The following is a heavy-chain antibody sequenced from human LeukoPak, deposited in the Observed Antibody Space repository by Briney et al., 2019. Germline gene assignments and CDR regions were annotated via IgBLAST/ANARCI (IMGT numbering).Heavy chain of an antibody. CDR2: ISWHGGII. J-gene: IGHJ4*02. D-gene: IGHD3-3*01. CDR3: VFPVRFPGY. CDR1: GFTFEDYA. Sequence: PGGSLRLSCAASGFTFEDYAMNWVRQAPGKGLEWVSGISWHGGIIGYADSVRGRFTISRDNAKNSLYLQMNSLRAEDTAVYYCVFPVRFPGYWGQGTLVTVSS. V-gene: IGHV3-9*01.